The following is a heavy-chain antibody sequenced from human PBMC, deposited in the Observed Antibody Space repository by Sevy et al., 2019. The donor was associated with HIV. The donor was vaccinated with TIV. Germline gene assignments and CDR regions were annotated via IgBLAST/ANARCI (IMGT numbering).Heavy chain of an antibody. CDR2: ISSSGSTI. CDR1: GFTFSDYY. J-gene: IGHJ1*01. Sequence: GGSLRLSCAASGFTFSDYYMSWIRQAPGKGLEWVSYISSSGSTIYYADSVKGRFTISRDNAKNSLYLQMNSLRAEDTAVYYCACGGIAARPAEYFQHWGQGTLVTVSS. D-gene: IGHD6-6*01. CDR3: ACGGIAARPAEYFQH. V-gene: IGHV3-11*01.